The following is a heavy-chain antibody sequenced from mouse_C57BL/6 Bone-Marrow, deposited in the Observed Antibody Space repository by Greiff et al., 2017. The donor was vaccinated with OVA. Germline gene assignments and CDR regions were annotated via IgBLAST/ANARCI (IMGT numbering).Heavy chain of an antibody. Sequence: EVQLQESVAELVRPGASVKLSCTASGFNIKNTYMHWVKQRPEQGLEWIGRIDPANGNTKYAPKFQGKATITADTSSNTAYLQLSSLTSEDTAIYYCARCPLVGYYSNPWFAYWGQGTLVTVSA. CDR2: IDPANGNT. D-gene: IGHD2-5*01. CDR1: GFNIKNTY. V-gene: IGHV14-3*01. CDR3: ARCPLVGYYSNPWFAY. J-gene: IGHJ3*01.